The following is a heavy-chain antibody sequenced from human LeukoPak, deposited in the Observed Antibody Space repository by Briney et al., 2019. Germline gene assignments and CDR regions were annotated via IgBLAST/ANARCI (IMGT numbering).Heavy chain of an antibody. CDR2: IYYSGST. CDR3: ARNLLASDAFDI. D-gene: IGHD3-3*02. J-gene: IGHJ3*02. V-gene: IGHV4-61*08. Sequence: PSETLSLTCTVSGGSISSGDYYWSWIRQPPGKGLEWIGYIYYSGSTNYNPSLKSRVTISVDTSKNQFSLKLSSVTAADTAVYYCARNLLASDAFDIWGQGTMVTVSS. CDR1: GGSISSGDYY.